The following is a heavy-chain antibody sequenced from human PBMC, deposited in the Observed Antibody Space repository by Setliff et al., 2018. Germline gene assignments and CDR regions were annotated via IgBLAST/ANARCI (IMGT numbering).Heavy chain of an antibody. CDR3: AKTRGSNWNFFYYMDV. D-gene: IGHD1-1*01. CDR1: GFTFSSYA. V-gene: IGHV3-23*01. CDR2: ISAGGGST. J-gene: IGHJ6*03. Sequence: GGSLRLSCAASGFTFSSYAMTWVRQAPGKGLEWVSAISAGGGSTYSADSVKGRFTISRDNSKNTLYLQMNSLRAEDTAVYYCAKTRGSNWNFFYYMDVWGKGTTVTVSS.